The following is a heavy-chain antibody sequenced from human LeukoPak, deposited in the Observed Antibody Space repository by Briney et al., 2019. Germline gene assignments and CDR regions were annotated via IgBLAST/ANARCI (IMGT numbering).Heavy chain of an antibody. Sequence: PGGSLRLSCAASGFSFDDYAMHWVRQAPGKGLEWVSGISWNSGSISYADSVKGRFTISRDNAKNSLYLQMNSLRAEDTALYYCAKDWYSSSLLAFDIWGQGTMVTVSS. CDR3: AKDWYSSSLLAFDI. J-gene: IGHJ3*02. V-gene: IGHV3-9*01. CDR1: GFSFDDYA. D-gene: IGHD6-13*01. CDR2: ISWNSGSI.